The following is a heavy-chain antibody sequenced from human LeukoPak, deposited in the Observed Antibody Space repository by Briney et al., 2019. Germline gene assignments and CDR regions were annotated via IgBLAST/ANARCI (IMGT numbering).Heavy chain of an antibody. Sequence: SETLSLTCTVSGGSIRSGTDYWSWIRQPAGKGLEWIGRIYMSGSTDYNPSFKSRVTMSVDTSKNQFSLKLSSVTAADTAVYYCARLEKTDCSSTSCYYYYYMDVWGKGTTVTVSS. CDR3: ARLEKTDCSSTSCYYYYYMDV. D-gene: IGHD2-2*01. V-gene: IGHV4-61*02. J-gene: IGHJ6*03. CDR1: GGSIRSGTDY. CDR2: IYMSGST.